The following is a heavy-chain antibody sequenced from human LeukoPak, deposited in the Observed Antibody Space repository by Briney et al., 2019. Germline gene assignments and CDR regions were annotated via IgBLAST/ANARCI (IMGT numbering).Heavy chain of an antibody. D-gene: IGHD3-16*02. CDR2: IYHSGST. Sequence: GSLRLSCVASGFTFSTYWMSWVRQAPGKGLEWIGEIYHSGSTNYNPSLKSRVTISVDTSKNQFSLKLSSVTAADTAVYYCASFYDYLWGSYRYTHDYWGQGTLVTVSS. CDR3: ASFYDYLWGSYRYTHDY. J-gene: IGHJ4*02. CDR1: GFTFSTYW. V-gene: IGHV4-4*02.